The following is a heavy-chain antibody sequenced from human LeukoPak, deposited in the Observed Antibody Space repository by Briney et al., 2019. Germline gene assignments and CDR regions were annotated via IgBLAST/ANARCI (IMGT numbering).Heavy chain of an antibody. CDR3: ARGEPEYYGILTGYPLDY. J-gene: IGHJ4*02. V-gene: IGHV4-34*01. Sequence: SETLSLTCAVSGGSFSGYYWSWIRQPPGKGLEWVGEVNHSGSTNYNPSLKSRVTISVDTSKNQFSLKLSSVSAADTAVYYCARGEPEYYGILTGYPLDYWGQGTLVTVSS. CDR2: VNHSGST. D-gene: IGHD3-9*01. CDR1: GGSFSGYY.